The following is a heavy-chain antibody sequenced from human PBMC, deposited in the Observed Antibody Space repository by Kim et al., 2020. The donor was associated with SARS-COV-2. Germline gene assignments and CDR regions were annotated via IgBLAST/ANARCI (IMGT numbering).Heavy chain of an antibody. J-gene: IGHJ6*02. V-gene: IGHV3-7*01. CDR1: GFTFSSYW. D-gene: IGHD2-2*01. Sequence: GGSLRLSCAASGFTFSSYWMSWVRQAPGKGLEWVANIKQDGSEKYYVDSVKGRFTISRDNAKNSLYLQMNSLRAEDTAVYYCARSDRLRYCSSTSCYADYYYGMDVWGQGTTVTVSS. CDR3: ARSDRLRYCSSTSCYADYYYGMDV. CDR2: IKQDGSEK.